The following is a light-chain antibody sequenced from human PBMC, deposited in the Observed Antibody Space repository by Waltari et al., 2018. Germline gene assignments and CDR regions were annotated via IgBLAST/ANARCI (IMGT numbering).Light chain of an antibody. CDR3: QQYNDWPPLT. CDR1: QSVSSN. CDR2: GSS. V-gene: IGKV3-15*01. J-gene: IGKJ4*01. Sequence: EIVMTQSPATLSVSPGERATLSCRASQSVSSNLAWYQQKPGHAPRLLIYGSSTRATDIPARFSGSESGTEFTLTISSMQSQDSAVYYCQQYNDWPPLTFGGGTKVEIK.